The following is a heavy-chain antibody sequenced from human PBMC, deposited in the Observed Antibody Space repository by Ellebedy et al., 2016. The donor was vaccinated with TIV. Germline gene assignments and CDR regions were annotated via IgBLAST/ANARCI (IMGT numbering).Heavy chain of an antibody. V-gene: IGHV4-34*01. CDR1: GGSFSGYY. J-gene: IGHJ5*02. D-gene: IGHD6-13*01. CDR2: IHNSGIT. Sequence: GSLRLXCAVYGGSFSGYYWSWIRQSPGQGLEWIAYIHNSGITNYNPSLKSRVTISVDTSKNQFSLKLSSVTAADTAVYYCARGKTVSPTPGTAGTGSLRYNWFNPWGQGTLVTVSS. CDR3: ARGKTVSPTPGTAGTGSLRYNWFNP.